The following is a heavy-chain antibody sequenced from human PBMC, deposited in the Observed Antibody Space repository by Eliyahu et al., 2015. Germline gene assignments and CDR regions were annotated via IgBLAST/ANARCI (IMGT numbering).Heavy chain of an antibody. J-gene: IGHJ4*02. D-gene: IGHD3-9*01. V-gene: IGHV1-69*01. Sequence: QVQLVQSGAEVKKPGSSVKVSCKASGGTFSSXAISWVRQAPGQGLEWMGGIIPIFGTANYAQXFQGRVTITADESTSTAYMELSSLRSEDTAVYYCARGDYDILTGYYKGYYFDYWGQGTLVTVSS. CDR2: IIPIFGTA. CDR3: ARGDYDILTGYYKGYYFDY. CDR1: GGTFSSXA.